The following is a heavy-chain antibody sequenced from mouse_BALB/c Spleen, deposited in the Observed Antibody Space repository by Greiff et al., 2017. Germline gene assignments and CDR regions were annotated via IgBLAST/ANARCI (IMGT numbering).Heavy chain of an antibody. J-gene: IGHJ3*01. CDR2: IRSKSNNYAT. V-gene: IGHV10-1*02. CDR1: GFTFNTYA. Sequence: EVQRVESGGGLVQPKGSLKLSCAASGFTFNTYAMNWVRQAPGKGLEWVARIRSKSNNYATYYADSVKDRFTISRDDSQSMLYLQMNNLKTEDTAMYYCVARAWFAYWGQGTLVTVSA. CDR3: VARAWFAY.